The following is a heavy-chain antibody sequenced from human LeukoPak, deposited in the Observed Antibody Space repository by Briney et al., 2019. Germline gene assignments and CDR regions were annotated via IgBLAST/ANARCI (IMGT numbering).Heavy chain of an antibody. V-gene: IGHV3-7*01. J-gene: IGHJ4*02. CDR3: ARAGAAAGRSYFDY. CDR2: IKQDGSEK. CDR1: GFTFSSYW. Sequence: GGSLRLSCAASGFTFSSYWMSWVRQAPGKGLEWVANIKQDGSEKYYADSVKGRFTISRDNAKNSLYLQMNSLRAEDTAVYYCARAGAAAGRSYFDYWGQGTLVTVSS. D-gene: IGHD6-13*01.